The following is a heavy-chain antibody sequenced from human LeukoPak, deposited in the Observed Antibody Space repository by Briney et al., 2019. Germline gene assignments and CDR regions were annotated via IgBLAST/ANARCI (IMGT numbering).Heavy chain of an antibody. CDR2: IRYDGSNK. Sequence: PGRSLRLSCAASGFTFSSYAMHWVRQAPGKGLEWVAFIRYDGSNKYYADSVKGRFTISRDNAKNSLYLQMNSLRAEDTAVYYCVSGVFDIWGQGTMVTVSS. V-gene: IGHV3-30*04. J-gene: IGHJ3*02. D-gene: IGHD6-25*01. CDR3: VSGVFDI. CDR1: GFTFSSYA.